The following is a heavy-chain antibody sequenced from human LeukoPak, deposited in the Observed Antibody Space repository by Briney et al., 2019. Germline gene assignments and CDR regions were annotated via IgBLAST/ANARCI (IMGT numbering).Heavy chain of an antibody. J-gene: IGHJ5*02. Sequence: SETLSLTCTVSSGSISTGDYYWSWVRQPPGKGLEYIGYIYYSGSTYYNPSLKSRITISVDKSKNQFSLKLSSVTAADTAVYYCARRPGAYYYGSGSYNWFDPWGQGTLVTVSS. CDR2: IYYSGST. CDR1: SGSISTGDYY. CDR3: ARRPGAYYYGSGSYNWFDP. V-gene: IGHV4-30-4*01. D-gene: IGHD3-10*01.